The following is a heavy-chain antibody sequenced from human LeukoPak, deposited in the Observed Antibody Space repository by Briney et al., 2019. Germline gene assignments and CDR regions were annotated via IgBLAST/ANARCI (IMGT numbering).Heavy chain of an antibody. V-gene: IGHV1-18*01. D-gene: IGHD2-15*01. CDR2: ISAYNGNI. CDR1: GYTFTSYG. CDR3: ASATDYYYYYMDV. J-gene: IGHJ6*03. Sequence: ASVKVSCKASGYTFTSYGISWVRQAPGQGLEWMGWISAYNGNINYAQKLQGRVTMTTDISTSTAYMELRSLRSDDTAVYYCASATDYYYYYMDVWGKGTTVTVSS.